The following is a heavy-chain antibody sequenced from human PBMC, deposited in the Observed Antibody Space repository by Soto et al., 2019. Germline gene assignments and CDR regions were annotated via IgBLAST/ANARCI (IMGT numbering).Heavy chain of an antibody. Sequence: GGSLRLSCAASGFTYSTYTMHWVRQAPGKGLEWVAVISYDGNNKFYADSVKGRFTISRDSTKQTLYLQMNSLRAEDTAVYYCGSGSFYFEYWGQGTLVTVSS. CDR1: GFTYSTYT. CDR3: GSGSFYFEY. J-gene: IGHJ4*02. D-gene: IGHD3-10*01. CDR2: ISYDGNNK. V-gene: IGHV3-30-3*01.